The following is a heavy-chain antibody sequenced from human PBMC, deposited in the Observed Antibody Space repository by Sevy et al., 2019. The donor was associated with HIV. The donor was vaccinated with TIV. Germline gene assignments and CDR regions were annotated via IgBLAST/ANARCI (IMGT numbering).Heavy chain of an antibody. CDR3: ARVDANYDKGFDP. J-gene: IGHJ5*02. CDR1: GFTFSSYS. V-gene: IGHV3-48*01. D-gene: IGHD3-22*01. Sequence: GSLRLSCAASGFTFSSYSMNWVRQAPGKGLEWVSYISSSSSTIYYADSVKGRFTISRDNAKNSLYLQMNSLRAEDTAVYYCARVDANYDKGFDPWGQGTLVTVSS. CDR2: ISSSSSTI.